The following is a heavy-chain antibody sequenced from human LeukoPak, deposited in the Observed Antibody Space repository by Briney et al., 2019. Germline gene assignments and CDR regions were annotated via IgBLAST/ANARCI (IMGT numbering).Heavy chain of an antibody. Sequence: ASVKVSCKASGYTFTSYGISWVRRAPGQGLEWMGWISAYNGNTNYAQKLQGRVTMTTDTSTSTAYMELRSLRSDDTAVYYCARTRDTPPLYYYDSSGYFDYWGQGTLVTVSS. CDR3: ARTRDTPPLYYYDSSGYFDY. V-gene: IGHV1-18*01. J-gene: IGHJ4*02. CDR2: ISAYNGNT. CDR1: GYTFTSYG. D-gene: IGHD3-22*01.